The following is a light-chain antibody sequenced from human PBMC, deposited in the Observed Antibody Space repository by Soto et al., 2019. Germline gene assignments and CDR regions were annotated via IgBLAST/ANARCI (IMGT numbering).Light chain of an antibody. CDR3: QEYNNWIT. V-gene: IGKV3-15*01. J-gene: IGKJ5*01. CDR2: DSS. Sequence: EIVMTQSPATLSVSPGERATLSCRASQSVSNKLAWYQQKPGQAPSLLLYDSSTRATAIPARFNGSGSGTEVTLTLSSLQSEDFAVYYCQEYNNWITFGQGTRLEIK. CDR1: QSVSNK.